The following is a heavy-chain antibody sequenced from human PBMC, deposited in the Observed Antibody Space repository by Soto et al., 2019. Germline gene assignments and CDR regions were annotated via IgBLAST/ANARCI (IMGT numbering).Heavy chain of an antibody. CDR3: ANSEWGRTTPYACDI. CDR1: GYSFTSYW. CDR2: IYPGDSDT. J-gene: IGHJ3*02. V-gene: IGHV5-51*01. D-gene: IGHD1-1*01. Sequence: KISCKGSGYSFTSYWIGWVRQMPGKGLEWMGIIYPGDSDTRYSPSFQGQVTISADKSISTAYLQWSSLKASDTAMWYSANSEWGRTTPYACDICGHATMATVSS.